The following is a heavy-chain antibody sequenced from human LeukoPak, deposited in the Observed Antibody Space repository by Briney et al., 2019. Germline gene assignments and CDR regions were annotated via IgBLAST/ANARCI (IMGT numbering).Heavy chain of an antibody. D-gene: IGHD6-13*01. Sequence: PSETLSLTCTVSGGSISSYYWSWIRQPPGKGLEWIGYIYYSGSTNYNPSLKSRVTISVDTSKNQFSLKLTSVTAADTAVYYCARHSAHSSTNDAFDLWGQGTLVTVSS. CDR3: ARHSAHSSTNDAFDL. V-gene: IGHV4-59*01. CDR1: GGSISSYY. CDR2: IYYSGST. J-gene: IGHJ3*01.